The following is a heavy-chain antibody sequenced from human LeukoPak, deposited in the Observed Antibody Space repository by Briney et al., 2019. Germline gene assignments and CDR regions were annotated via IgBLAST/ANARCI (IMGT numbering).Heavy chain of an antibody. CDR3: ARVFARGGEISGSYYYY. J-gene: IGHJ4*02. D-gene: IGHD1-26*01. CDR2: IIPMFGTA. Sequence: SVKVSCKASGGTFSSYATSWVRQAPGQGLEWMGGIIPMFGTANYAQKFQGRVTITTEESTSTAYMELSSLGSEDTAMYYCARVFARGGEISGSYYYYWGQGTLVTVSS. CDR1: GGTFSSYA. V-gene: IGHV1-69*05.